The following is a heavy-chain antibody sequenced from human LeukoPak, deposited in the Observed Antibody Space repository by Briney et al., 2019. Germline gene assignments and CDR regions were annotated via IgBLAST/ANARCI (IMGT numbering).Heavy chain of an antibody. J-gene: IGHJ4*02. CDR3: ARETDPYSSSLNFDY. Sequence: SVKVSCKASGGTFISYAISWVRQAPGQGLEWMGGIIPIFGTANYAQKFPGRVTITADESTSTAYMELSSLRSEDTAVYYCARETDPYSSSLNFDYWGQGTLVTVSS. V-gene: IGHV1-69*13. CDR1: GGTFISYA. D-gene: IGHD6-13*01. CDR2: IIPIFGTA.